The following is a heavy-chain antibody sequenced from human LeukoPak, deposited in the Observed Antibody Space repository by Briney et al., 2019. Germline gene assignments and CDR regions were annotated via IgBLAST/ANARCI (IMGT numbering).Heavy chain of an antibody. D-gene: IGHD1-26*01. J-gene: IGHJ4*02. V-gene: IGHV3-74*01. Sequence: GGSLRLSCEASGFTLSSYWMHWVRQVPGKGLVWVSRVNSDGSTRNYADAVKGRFTISRDIAKNTLYLQMNSLRAEDTAVYLCARRAFSGSYYYFDHWGQGTLVTVSS. CDR3: ARRAFSGSYYYFDH. CDR2: VNSDGSTR. CDR1: GFTLSSYW.